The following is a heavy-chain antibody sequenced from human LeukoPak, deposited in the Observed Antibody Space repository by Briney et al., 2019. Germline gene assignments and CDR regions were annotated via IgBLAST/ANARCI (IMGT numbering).Heavy chain of an antibody. J-gene: IGHJ4*02. V-gene: IGHV3-30*03. CDR3: ARDRAWNYFDY. CDR2: ISNDGSRK. Sequence: GGSLRLSCAASGFTFSSYAMSWVRQAPGKGLGWVAIISNDGSRKYHAHSVEGRFTISRDNSKNTLYLQMDSLRAEDTAVYYCARDRAWNYFDYWGQGTLVTVSS. D-gene: IGHD3-3*01. CDR1: GFTFSSYA.